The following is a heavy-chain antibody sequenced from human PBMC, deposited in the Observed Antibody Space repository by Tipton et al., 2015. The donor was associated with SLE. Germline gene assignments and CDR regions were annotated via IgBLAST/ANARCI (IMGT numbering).Heavy chain of an antibody. J-gene: IGHJ4*02. CDR1: GGSISSSSYY. Sequence: TLSLTCTVSGGSISSSSYYWGWIRQPPGKGLEWIGSIYYSGSTYYNPSLKSRVTISVDTSKNQFSLKLSSVTAADTAVYYCARRSGRWLQLGLHYWGQGTLVTVSS. CDR3: ARRSGRWLQLGLHY. CDR2: IYYSGST. V-gene: IGHV4-39*01. D-gene: IGHD5-24*01.